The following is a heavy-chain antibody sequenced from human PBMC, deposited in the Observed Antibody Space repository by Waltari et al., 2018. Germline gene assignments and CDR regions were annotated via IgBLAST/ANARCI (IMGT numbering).Heavy chain of an antibody. CDR3: ARARKPLHYSNYYFDY. J-gene: IGHJ4*02. CDR1: GFSSSCYG. CDR2: ISSSISTI. V-gene: IGHV3-48*01. D-gene: IGHD4-4*01. Sequence: EVQLVTSAGGLLQPGGFRRLYCADSGFSSSCYGLALVRPATGKGLEWVSYISSSISTIYYADSVKGRFTISRDNAKNALYLQMNSLRAEDTAVYYCARARKPLHYSNYYFDYWCQGTLVTVSS.